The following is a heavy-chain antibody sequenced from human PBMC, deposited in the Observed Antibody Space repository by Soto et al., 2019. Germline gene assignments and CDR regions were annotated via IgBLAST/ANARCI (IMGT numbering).Heavy chain of an antibody. CDR1: GYSFTSYW. D-gene: IGHD1-26*01. Sequence: PGESLKISCKGSGYSFTSYWIGWVRQMPGKGLEWMGIIYPGDSDTRYSPSFQGRVTISADKSISTAYLQWSSLKASDTAMYYCAVFYSTSDSSMAVLLAGCFDYWGQGTLVTVSS. J-gene: IGHJ4*02. V-gene: IGHV5-51*01. CDR2: IYPGDSDT. CDR3: AVFYSTSDSSMAVLLAGCFDY.